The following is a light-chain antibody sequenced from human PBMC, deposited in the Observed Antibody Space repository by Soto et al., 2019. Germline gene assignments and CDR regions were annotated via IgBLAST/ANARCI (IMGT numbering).Light chain of an antibody. J-gene: IGLJ2*01. CDR2: EGS. V-gene: IGLV2-23*01. CDR1: SSDIGSYNL. CDR3: CSYAGSQV. Sequence: QSVLTQPASVSGSPGQSITISCTGTSSDIGSYNLVSWYLQHPGKAPKLMIYEGSKRPSGVSNRFSGSKSGNTASLTISGLQAEDEADYYCCSYAGSQVFGGGTKLTVL.